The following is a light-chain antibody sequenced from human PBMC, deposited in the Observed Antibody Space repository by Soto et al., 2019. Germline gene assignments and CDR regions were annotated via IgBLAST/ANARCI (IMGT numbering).Light chain of an antibody. CDR1: SSDIGGSYY. V-gene: IGLV2-14*01. Sequence: QSVLTQPASVSGSPGQSITLSCTGTSSDIGGSYYVSWYQHHPTKAPKLMIYEVSNRPSGVSNRFSGSKSGNTASLTISGLQAEDEADYYCSSYTSSSTVVFGGGTKVTVL. J-gene: IGLJ2*01. CDR2: EVS. CDR3: SSYTSSSTVV.